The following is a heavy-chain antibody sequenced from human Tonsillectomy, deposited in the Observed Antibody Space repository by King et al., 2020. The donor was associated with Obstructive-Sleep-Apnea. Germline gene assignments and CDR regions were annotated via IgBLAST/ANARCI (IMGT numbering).Heavy chain of an antibody. CDR3: AREGSFYYETTGLRSGAFDT. J-gene: IGHJ4*02. CDR2: AHYSGNT. V-gene: IGHV4-59*01. D-gene: IGHD3-16*01. CDR1: GASISNYY. Sequence: QLQESGPGLVKPSETLSLTCTVSGASISNYYWNWIRQPPGKGLEWIGFAHYSGNTDHNPSLNSRVTISLDTSKNQFSLTLNSLTAADTAVYYCAREGSFYYETTGLRSGAFDTWGQGTLVTVSS.